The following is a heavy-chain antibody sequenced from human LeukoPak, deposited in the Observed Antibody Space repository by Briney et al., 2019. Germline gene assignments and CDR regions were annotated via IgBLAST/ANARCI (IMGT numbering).Heavy chain of an antibody. CDR2: INPSGGST. V-gene: IGHV1-46*02. J-gene: IGHJ4*02. Sequence: ASVEVSCKASGYTFNNHYMYWVRQAPGQGLEWMGVINPSGGSTSYAQKFQGRVTMTRDTSTRTVYMEVNSLRSEDTAVYYCARQGTYSSAIGMGYWGQGTLVTVSS. CDR1: GYTFNNHY. D-gene: IGHD6-19*01. CDR3: ARQGTYSSAIGMGY.